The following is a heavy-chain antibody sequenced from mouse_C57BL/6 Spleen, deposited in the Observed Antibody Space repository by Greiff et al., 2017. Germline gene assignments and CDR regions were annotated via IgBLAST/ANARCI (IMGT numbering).Heavy chain of an antibody. CDR1: GYTFTSYW. J-gene: IGHJ2*01. V-gene: IGHV1-69*01. D-gene: IGHD1-1*01. CDR2: IDPSDSYT. Sequence: VQVVESGAELVMPGASVKLSCKASGYTFTSYWMHWVKQRPGQGLEWIGEIDPSDSYTNYNQKFKGKSTLTVDKSSSTAYMQLSSLTSEDSAVYYCASHGSSLYFDYWGKGTTLTVSS. CDR3: ASHGSSLYFDY.